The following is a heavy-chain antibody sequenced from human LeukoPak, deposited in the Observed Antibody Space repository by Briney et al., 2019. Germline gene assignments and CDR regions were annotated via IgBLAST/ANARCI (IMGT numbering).Heavy chain of an antibody. CDR3: AKDRYSSGWGSWYFDY. J-gene: IGHJ4*02. V-gene: IGHV3-23*01. CDR1: GFTFSSYA. CDR2: ISGSGGST. D-gene: IGHD6-19*01. Sequence: GGSLGLSCAASGFTFSSYAMSWVRQAPGKGLEWVSAISGSGGSTYYADSVKGRFTISRDNSKNTLYLQMNSLRAEDTAVYYCAKDRYSSGWGSWYFDYWGQGTLVTVSS.